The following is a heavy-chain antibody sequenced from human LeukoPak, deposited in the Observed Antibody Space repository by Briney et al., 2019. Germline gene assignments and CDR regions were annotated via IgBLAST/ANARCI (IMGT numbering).Heavy chain of an antibody. J-gene: IGHJ4*02. V-gene: IGHV4-34*01. CDR1: GGSYSGYY. D-gene: IGHD3-16*01. CDR2: INHSGST. Sequence: PSETLSLTCAVYGGSYSGYYWSWIRQPPGKGLEWIGEINHSGSTNYNPSLKSRVTISVDTSKNQLSLELSSVTAADTAVYYCASFLTDYWGQGTLVTVSS. CDR3: ASFLTDY.